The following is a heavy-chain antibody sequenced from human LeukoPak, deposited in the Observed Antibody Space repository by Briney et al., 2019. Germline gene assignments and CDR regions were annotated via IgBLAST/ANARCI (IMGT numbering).Heavy chain of an antibody. Sequence: GGSLRLSCAASGFSFSTYSMNWVRQAPGKGLDWVSYISSLGSTMYYADSVKGRFTISRDNAKNSLYLQMDGLRAEDTAVYYCARGKQEMATMSIDYWGQGTLVTVSS. V-gene: IGHV3-48*01. CDR3: ARGKQEMATMSIDY. CDR2: ISSLGSTM. J-gene: IGHJ4*02. D-gene: IGHD5-24*01. CDR1: GFSFSTYS.